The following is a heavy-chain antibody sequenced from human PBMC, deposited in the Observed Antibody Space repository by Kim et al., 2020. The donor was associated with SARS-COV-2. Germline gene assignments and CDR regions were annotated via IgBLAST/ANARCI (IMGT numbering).Heavy chain of an antibody. CDR1: GFTFSDYY. Sequence: GGSLRLSCAASGFTFSDYYMSWIRQAPGKGLEWVSYISSSSSYTNYADSVKGRFTISRDNAKNSLYLQMNSLRAEDTAVYYCARVFRGSSSSAYWWFDPWGQGTLVTVSS. CDR2: ISSSSSYT. D-gene: IGHD6-6*01. J-gene: IGHJ5*02. V-gene: IGHV3-11*06. CDR3: ARVFRGSSSSAYWWFDP.